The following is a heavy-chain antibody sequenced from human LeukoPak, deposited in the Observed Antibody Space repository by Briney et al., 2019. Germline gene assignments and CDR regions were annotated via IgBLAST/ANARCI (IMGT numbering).Heavy chain of an antibody. CDR1: GGSISSSNW. Sequence: SETLSLTCDVSGGSISSSNWWSWVRQPPGKGLEWIGEIYHSGSANYNPSLRSRVTISVDKSKNQFSLTLSSVTAADTAVYYCARDMWAASGYFYYYMDVWGKGTTVTVSS. D-gene: IGHD6-13*01. CDR3: ARDMWAASGYFYYYMDV. CDR2: IYHSGSA. V-gene: IGHV4-4*02. J-gene: IGHJ6*03.